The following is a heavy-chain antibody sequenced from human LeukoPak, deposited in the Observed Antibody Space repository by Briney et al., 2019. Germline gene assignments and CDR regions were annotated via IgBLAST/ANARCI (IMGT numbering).Heavy chain of an antibody. Sequence: GRSLRLSCAASGFTFSSYGMHWVRQAPGKGLEWVSYISSSGSTIYYADSVRGRFTISRDNAKNSLYLQMNSLRAEDTAVYYCAREVSGYDFGYWGQGTLVTVSS. V-gene: IGHV3-48*04. CDR1: GFTFSSYG. CDR2: ISSSGSTI. D-gene: IGHD5-12*01. CDR3: AREVSGYDFGY. J-gene: IGHJ4*02.